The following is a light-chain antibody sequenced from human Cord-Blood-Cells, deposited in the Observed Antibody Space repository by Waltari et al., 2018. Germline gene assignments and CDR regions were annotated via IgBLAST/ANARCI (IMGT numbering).Light chain of an antibody. CDR1: TRDVGGLNY. CDR3: SSYTSSSTWV. V-gene: IGLV2-14*01. Sequence: QSALTQPASVPRSPGQSIPLPFPGATRDVGGLNYVSWYQQHPGKSPKLMIYDVSKRPSGVSNRFSGSKSGNTASLTISGLQAEDEANYYCSSYTSSSTWVFGGGTKLTVL. CDR2: DVS. J-gene: IGLJ3*02.